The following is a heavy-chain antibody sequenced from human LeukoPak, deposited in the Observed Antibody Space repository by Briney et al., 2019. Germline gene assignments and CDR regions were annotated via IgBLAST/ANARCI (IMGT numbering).Heavy chain of an antibody. J-gene: IGHJ4*02. CDR1: GFTFSSHG. CDR2: ISGSGDYT. V-gene: IGHV3-23*01. Sequence: GGSLRLSCAASGFTFSSHGMSWVRQAPGKGLEWVSTISGSGDYTYYADSVKGRFTISRDNSKNTLYLQMNSLRAEDTAVYYCATFPSGSWSAYWGQGTLVTVSS. D-gene: IGHD1-26*01. CDR3: ATFPSGSWSAY.